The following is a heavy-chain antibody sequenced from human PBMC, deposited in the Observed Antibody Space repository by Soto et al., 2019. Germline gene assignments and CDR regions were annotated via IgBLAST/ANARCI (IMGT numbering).Heavy chain of an antibody. Sequence: EVQLVESGGGLVQPGGSLRLSCAASGFTFTTYWRHWVGQAPGKGLEWVSRINSEGRNTNYADSVKGRFTFSRDNAKNTVYLEMNSLRVEDTAVYYCAREAYSYGYFDYWGQGAVVTVSS. CDR3: AREAYSYGYFDY. CDR2: INSEGRNT. CDR1: GFTFTTYW. J-gene: IGHJ4*02. V-gene: IGHV3-74*01. D-gene: IGHD5-18*01.